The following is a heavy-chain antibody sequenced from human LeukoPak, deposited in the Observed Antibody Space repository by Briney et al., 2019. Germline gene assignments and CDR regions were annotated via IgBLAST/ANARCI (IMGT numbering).Heavy chain of an antibody. CDR1: GYTLTELS. CDR2: FDPEDGET. J-gene: IGHJ3*02. D-gene: IGHD3-16*01. V-gene: IGHV1-24*01. Sequence: ASVKVSCKVSGYTLTELSMHWVRQAPGKGLEWMGGFDPEDGETIYAQKFQGRVTMTEDTSTDTAYMELSSLRSEDTAVYYCATDQGYAGAFDIWGQGTMVTVSS. CDR3: ATDQGYAGAFDI.